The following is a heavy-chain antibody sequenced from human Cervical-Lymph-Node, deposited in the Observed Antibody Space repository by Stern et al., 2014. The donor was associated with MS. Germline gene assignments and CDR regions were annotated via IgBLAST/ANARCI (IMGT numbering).Heavy chain of an antibody. J-gene: IGHJ6*02. V-gene: IGHV4-4*02. CDR1: GGSISSNW. CDR2: IDKSGDT. D-gene: IGHD3-9*01. Sequence: QLQLQESGPGLVKPSGTLSLTCAVSGGSISSNWWSWVRQAPGKGLEWLGEIDKSGDTNYNPSLKSRVTISVDKSNNHLSLKLRSVTAADTAVYYCARDPRYFDWYYLDVWGQGTTVTVSS. CDR3: ARDPRYFDWYYLDV.